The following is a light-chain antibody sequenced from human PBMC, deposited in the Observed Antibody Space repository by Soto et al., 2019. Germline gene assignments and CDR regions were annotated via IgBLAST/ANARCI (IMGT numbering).Light chain of an antibody. CDR1: QSISRW. Sequence: DLQMTQSPSSLSASVGDRVTITFRASQSISRWLAWYQEKPGKAPKVLIYDASNLESGVPSRFSGSGSGTDFTLTISSLQPEDFATYYCQQSYSAWTFGQGTKVDIK. V-gene: IGKV1-5*01. J-gene: IGKJ1*01. CDR2: DAS. CDR3: QQSYSAWT.